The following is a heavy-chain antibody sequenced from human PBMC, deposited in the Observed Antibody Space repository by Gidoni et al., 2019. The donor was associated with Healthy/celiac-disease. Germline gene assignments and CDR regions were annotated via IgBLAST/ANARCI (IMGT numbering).Heavy chain of an antibody. CDR3: ARDKDYGGNPVSFDY. CDR1: GFPFSSHS. D-gene: IGHD4-17*01. J-gene: IGHJ4*02. CDR2: ISSSSSYI. V-gene: IGHV3-21*01. Sequence: EVQLVESGGGLVKPGGSLRLSCAASGFPFSSHSMNWVRQAPGKGLEWVSSISSSSSYIYYADSVKGRFTISRDNAKNSLYLQMNSLRAEDTAVYYCARDKDYGGNPVSFDYWGQGTLVTVSS.